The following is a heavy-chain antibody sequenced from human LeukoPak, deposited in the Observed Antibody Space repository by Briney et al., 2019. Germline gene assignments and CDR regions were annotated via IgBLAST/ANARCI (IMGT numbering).Heavy chain of an antibody. CDR1: GFTFSSYW. CDR3: ASLGSSWWEDY. V-gene: IGHV3-7*01. CDR2: IKQDAREK. Sequence: PGGSLRLSCAASGFTFSSYWMHWVRQAPGKGLEWVANIKQDAREKYYVDSVKGRFTISRDNSKNTLYLQMNSLRAEDTAVYYCASLGSSWWEDYWGQGTLVTVSS. D-gene: IGHD6-13*01. J-gene: IGHJ4*02.